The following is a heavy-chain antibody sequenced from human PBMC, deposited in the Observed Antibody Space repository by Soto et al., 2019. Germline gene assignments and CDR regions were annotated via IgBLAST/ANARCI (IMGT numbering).Heavy chain of an antibody. D-gene: IGHD3-3*01. CDR1: GDSVSSNSAA. Sequence: SQTLSLTCAISGDSVSSNSAASNWIRQSPSRGLEWLGRTYYRSKWYNDYAVSVKGRITINPDTSKNQFSLQLNSVTPEDTAVYYCARSFGVVIKRYYYYGMDVWGQGTTVTVS. V-gene: IGHV6-1*01. CDR2: TYYRSKWYN. J-gene: IGHJ6*02. CDR3: ARSFGVVIKRYYYYGMDV.